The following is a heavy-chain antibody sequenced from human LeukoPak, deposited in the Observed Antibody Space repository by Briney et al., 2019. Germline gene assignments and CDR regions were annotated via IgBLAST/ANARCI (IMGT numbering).Heavy chain of an antibody. CDR1: AFTFGTYA. D-gene: IGHD1-26*01. V-gene: IGHV3-23*01. Sequence: PGGSLRLSCAASAFTFGTYAMSWVRQAPGKGLEWVSGISSGGGSTYYADSVKGCFTISRDNSKNTLYLQMNSLRSEDTAVYYCAKVGSTHGDFDYWGQGTLVTVSS. CDR3: AKVGSTHGDFDY. J-gene: IGHJ4*02. CDR2: ISSGGGST.